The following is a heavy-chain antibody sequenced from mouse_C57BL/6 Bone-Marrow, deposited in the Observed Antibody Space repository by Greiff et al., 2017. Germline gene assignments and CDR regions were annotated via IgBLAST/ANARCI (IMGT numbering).Heavy chain of an antibody. Sequence: QVQLQQSGAELARPGASVKLSCKASGYTFTSYGISWVKQGTGQGLEWIGEIYPRSGNTYYNEKFKGKATLTADKSSSTAYMELRSLTSEDSAVYYCARSFDYGSSLYAMDYWGQGTSVTVSS. V-gene: IGHV1-81*01. CDR2: IYPRSGNT. CDR1: GYTFTSYG. CDR3: ARSFDYGSSLYAMDY. D-gene: IGHD1-1*01. J-gene: IGHJ4*01.